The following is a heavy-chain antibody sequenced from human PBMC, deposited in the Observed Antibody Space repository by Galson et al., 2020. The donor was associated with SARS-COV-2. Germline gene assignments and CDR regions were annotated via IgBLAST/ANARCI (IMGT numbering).Heavy chain of an antibody. CDR3: ATTWCKYSSVDY. J-gene: IGHJ4*02. D-gene: IGHD6-19*01. CDR2: IYHSGST. CDR1: GYSISSGYY. Sequence: SETLSLTCTVSGYSISSGYYWGWIRQPPGKGLEWIGSIYHSGSTYYNPSLKSRVTISVDTSKNQFSLKLSSVTAADTAVYYCATTWCKYSSVDYWGQGTLVTVSS. V-gene: IGHV4-38-2*02.